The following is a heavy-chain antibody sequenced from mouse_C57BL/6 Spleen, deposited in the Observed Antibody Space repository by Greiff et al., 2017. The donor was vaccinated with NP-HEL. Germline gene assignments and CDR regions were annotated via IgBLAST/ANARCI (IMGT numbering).Heavy chain of an antibody. Sequence: EVQLQQSGPELVKPGASVKMSCKASGYTFTDYNMHWVKQSHGQSLEWIGYINPNNGGTSYNQKFKDKATLTVDKSSSTAYMELRSLTAEDSAVYYCASYDYDGYFDVWGTGTTVTVSS. V-gene: IGHV1-22*01. D-gene: IGHD2-4*01. J-gene: IGHJ1*03. CDR1: GYTFTDYN. CDR3: ASYDYDGYFDV. CDR2: INPNNGGT.